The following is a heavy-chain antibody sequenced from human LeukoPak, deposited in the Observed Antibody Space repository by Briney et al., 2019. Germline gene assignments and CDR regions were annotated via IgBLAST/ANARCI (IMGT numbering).Heavy chain of an antibody. D-gene: IGHD3-22*01. J-gene: IGHJ6*02. CDR2: IIPILGIA. CDR3: ARSYYYDSSGSLYGMDV. Sequence: SVTVSCTASGGTFITYAISWVRQAPGQGREWMGRIIPILGIANYAQKFQGRVTITADKSTSTAYMELSSLRSEDTAVYYCARSYYYDSSGSLYGMDVWGQGTTVTVSS. CDR1: GGTFITYA. V-gene: IGHV1-69*04.